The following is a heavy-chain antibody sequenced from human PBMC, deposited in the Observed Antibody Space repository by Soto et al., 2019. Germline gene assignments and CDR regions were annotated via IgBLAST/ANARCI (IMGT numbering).Heavy chain of an antibody. CDR2: IYYSGMT. D-gene: IGHD5-18*01. CDR3: ARDSSGPGYSYGKFDY. CDR1: GVSVSTGGYF. V-gene: IGHV4-31*03. Sequence: PSETLSLTCTVSGVSVSTGGYFGTWIRQHPGRGLGWIGNIYYSGMTYYNPSLRGRVSISLDPSESQFSLKLNSVTAADTAVYYCARDSSGPGYSYGKFDYWGQGALVTVSS. J-gene: IGHJ4*02.